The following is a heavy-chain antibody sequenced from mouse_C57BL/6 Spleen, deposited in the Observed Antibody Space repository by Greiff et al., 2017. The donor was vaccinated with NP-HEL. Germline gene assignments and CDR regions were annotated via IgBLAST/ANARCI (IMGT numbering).Heavy chain of an antibody. CDR2: ISYSGST. Sequence: EVKLQESGPGMVKPSQSLSLTCTVTGYSITSGYDWHWIRHFPGNKLEWMGYISYSGSTNYNPSLKSRISITHDTSKNHFFLKLNSVTTEDTATYYCARGPLYYGNYDYYAMDYWGQGTSVTVSS. D-gene: IGHD2-1*01. V-gene: IGHV3-1*01. J-gene: IGHJ4*01. CDR3: ARGPLYYGNYDYYAMDY. CDR1: GYSITSGYD.